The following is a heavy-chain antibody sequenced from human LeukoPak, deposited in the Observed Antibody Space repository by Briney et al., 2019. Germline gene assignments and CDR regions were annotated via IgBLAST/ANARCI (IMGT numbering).Heavy chain of an antibody. V-gene: IGHV1-18*04. Sequence: GASVKVSCKASGYTFTSYYMHWVRQAPGQGPEWMGWISAYNDNTEYAQKFQGRVTMTTDTSTSTAYMELRSLRSDDTAVYYCARDPPHSSGPNSPCFEYWGQGTLVTVSS. D-gene: IGHD6-19*01. J-gene: IGHJ4*02. CDR2: ISAYNDNT. CDR3: ARDPPHSSGPNSPCFEY. CDR1: GYTFTSYY.